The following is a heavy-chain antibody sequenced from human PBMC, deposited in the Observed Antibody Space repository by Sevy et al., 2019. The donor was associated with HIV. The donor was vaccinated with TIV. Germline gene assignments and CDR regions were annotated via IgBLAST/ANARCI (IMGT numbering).Heavy chain of an antibody. V-gene: IGHV3-21*01. Sequence: GGSLRLSCAASGFTFSSYSMNWVRQAPGKGLEWVSSVSSLSNYIYYADSVKGRFTISRDNAKNSLYLQMNSLRAEDTAVYYCARALANWDGVDVWGQGTTVTVS. CDR2: VSSLSNYI. D-gene: IGHD7-27*01. CDR3: ARALANWDGVDV. J-gene: IGHJ6*02. CDR1: GFTFSSYS.